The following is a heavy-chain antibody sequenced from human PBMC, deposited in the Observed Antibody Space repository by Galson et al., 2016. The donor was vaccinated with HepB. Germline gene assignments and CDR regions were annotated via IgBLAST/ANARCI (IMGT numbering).Heavy chain of an antibody. V-gene: IGHV1-46*01. CDR1: GYTFTNYY. CDR2: INPSDGTT. Sequence: CQASGYTFTNYYMHWVRQAPGQGLEWMGIINPSDGTTSYAQKFQGRVTMTRDTSTSTVYMELSSLRSADTAVYYCARGADSGYDLGDYWGQGTLVTVSS. CDR3: ARGADSGYDLGDY. J-gene: IGHJ4*02. D-gene: IGHD5-12*01.